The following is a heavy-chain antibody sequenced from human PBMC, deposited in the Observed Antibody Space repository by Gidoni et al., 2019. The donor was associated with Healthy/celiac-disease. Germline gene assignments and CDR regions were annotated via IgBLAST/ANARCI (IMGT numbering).Heavy chain of an antibody. CDR1: AASLSSFA. V-gene: IGHV1-69*06. CDR3: ASQEGIAVAGFDY. D-gene: IGHD6-19*01. Sequence: VQLVQSGAEVKKPGSSVKVSCNASAASLSSFAISWVRPDRGQGLGWMGGVIPIFGTANYAQKFQGRVTITADKSTSTAYMGLSSLRSEDTAVYYCASQEGIAVAGFDYWGQGTLVTVSS. CDR2: VIPIFGTA. J-gene: IGHJ4*02.